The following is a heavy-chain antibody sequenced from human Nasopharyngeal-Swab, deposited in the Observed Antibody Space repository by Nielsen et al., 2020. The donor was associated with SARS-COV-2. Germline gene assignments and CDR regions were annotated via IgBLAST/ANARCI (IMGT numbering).Heavy chain of an antibody. D-gene: IGHD3-10*01. CDR2: LDPEDGET. Sequence: ASVKVSCKISGYTPTDVSIHWVRRAPGKGLEWMGVLDPEDGETIYAQKLEDRVTMTEDTTSDTAYMELRSLRSDDTAMYYCATGKFGRLAEAFDIWGQGTMVTVSS. J-gene: IGHJ3*02. CDR1: GYTPTDVS. CDR3: ATGKFGRLAEAFDI. V-gene: IGHV1-24*01.